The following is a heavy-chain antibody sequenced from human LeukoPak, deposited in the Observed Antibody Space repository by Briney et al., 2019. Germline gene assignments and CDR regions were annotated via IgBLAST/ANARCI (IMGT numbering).Heavy chain of an antibody. CDR1: GYSFTSHW. CDR3: ARLRWPRGGRSSFDY. J-gene: IGHJ4*02. D-gene: IGHD3-10*01. CDR2: VNPDDSDT. V-gene: IGHV5-51*03. Sequence: GESLDISCKGSGYSFTSHWIGWVPQMPGKGLEWMGIVNPDDSDTIYSPSFQGQVTISADESITTAYLQWSSLKASDTAMYYRARLRWPRGGRSSFDYWGQGALATVSS.